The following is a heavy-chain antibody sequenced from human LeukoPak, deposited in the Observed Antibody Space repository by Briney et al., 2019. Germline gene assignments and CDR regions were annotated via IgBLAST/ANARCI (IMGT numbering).Heavy chain of an antibody. Sequence: GSLRLSCAASGFTLSSHGMNWVRQPPGKGLEWIGSIYYSGSTYYNPSLKSRVTISVDTSKNQFSLNLSSVTAADTAVYYCARGSLLWFGGLFLWGQGTLVTVSS. V-gene: IGHV4-39*07. CDR1: GFTLSSHGM. J-gene: IGHJ4*02. D-gene: IGHD3-10*01. CDR2: IYYSGST. CDR3: ARGSLLWFGGLFL.